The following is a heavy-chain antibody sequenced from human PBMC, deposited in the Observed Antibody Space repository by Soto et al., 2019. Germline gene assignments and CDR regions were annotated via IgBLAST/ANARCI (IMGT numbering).Heavy chain of an antibody. J-gene: IGHJ6*02. CDR3: ARVRGGATRYYYYGMDV. V-gene: IGHV3-53*01. D-gene: IGHD1-26*01. Sequence: EVQLVESGGGLIQPGGSLRLSCAASGFTVSSNYMSWVRQAPGKGLEWGSVIYSGGSTYYADSVKGRFTISRDNSKNTLYLQMNSLRAEDTAVYYCARVRGGATRYYYYGMDVWGQGTTVTVSS. CDR1: GFTVSSNY. CDR2: IYSGGST.